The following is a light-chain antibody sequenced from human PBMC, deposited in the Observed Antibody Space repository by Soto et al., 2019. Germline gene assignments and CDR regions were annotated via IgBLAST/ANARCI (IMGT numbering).Light chain of an antibody. CDR3: HQYDNWPLWK. V-gene: IGKV3D-15*01. J-gene: IGKJ1*01. Sequence: CWAAEERRSLSCRYRQSVSSSYLAGYQQKPGQAPRLLIYGASTRATGIPARFSGSGSGTEFTLTICSLQSEDFAVYCCHQYDNWPLWKCGEGTKVDIK. CDR2: GAS. CDR1: QSVSSSY.